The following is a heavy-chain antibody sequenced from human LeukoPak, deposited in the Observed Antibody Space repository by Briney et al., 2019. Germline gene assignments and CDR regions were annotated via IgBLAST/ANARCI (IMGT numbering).Heavy chain of an antibody. CDR1: GFTFSGYA. CDR3: ARARSYSGSYYDAFDI. J-gene: IGHJ3*02. V-gene: IGHV3-30-3*01. CDR2: ISYDGSNK. Sequence: GGSLRLSCAASGFTFSGYAMHWVRQAPGKGLEWVAVISYDGSNKYYADSVKGRFTISRDNSKNTLYLQMNSLRAEDTAVYYCARARSYSGSYYDAFDIWGQGTMVTVSS. D-gene: IGHD1-26*01.